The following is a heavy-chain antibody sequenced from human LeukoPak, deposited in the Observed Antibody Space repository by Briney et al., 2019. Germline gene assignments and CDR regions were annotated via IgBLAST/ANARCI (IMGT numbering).Heavy chain of an antibody. CDR2: IRYDGSDE. V-gene: IGHV3-30*02. Sequence: GGSLRLSCAASGFTCHNYGIHWVRQAPGKGLEWVTFIRYDGSDEYYADSVKGRFTISRDNSKSTLYLQMNSLRPEDTAMYYCAKVRRLAAGSESFDYWGQGTLVTVSS. CDR1: GFTCHNYG. J-gene: IGHJ4*02. CDR3: AKVRRLAAGSESFDY. D-gene: IGHD6-13*01.